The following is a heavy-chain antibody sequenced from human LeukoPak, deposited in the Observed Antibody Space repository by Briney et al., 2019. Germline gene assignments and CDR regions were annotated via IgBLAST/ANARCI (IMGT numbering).Heavy chain of an antibody. CDR3: AISYGGYVLAS. CDR2: AYYSGST. J-gene: IGHJ5*02. CDR1: GASVSNHY. V-gene: IGHV4-59*02. Sequence: PSETLSLTCSVSGASVSNHYCTWIRQPPGKRLEWIGYAYYSGSTKYNASLKSRVTISVDTSKNQCSLRLNSVTAADKAVYYCAISYGGYVLASWGQGTLVIVSS. D-gene: IGHD5-12*01.